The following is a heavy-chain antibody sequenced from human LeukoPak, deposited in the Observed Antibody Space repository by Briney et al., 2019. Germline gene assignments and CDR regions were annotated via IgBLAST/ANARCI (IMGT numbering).Heavy chain of an antibody. CDR3: AKGIGGSGWPFDY. D-gene: IGHD6-19*01. CDR1: GFTFSSYG. CDR2: ISYDGSNK. Sequence: GGSLRLSCAASGFTFSSYGMHWVRQAPGKGLEWVAVISYDGSNKYYADSVKGRFTISRDNAKNSLYLQMNSLRAEDTALYYCAKGIGGSGWPFDYWGQGTLVTVSS. V-gene: IGHV3-30*18. J-gene: IGHJ4*02.